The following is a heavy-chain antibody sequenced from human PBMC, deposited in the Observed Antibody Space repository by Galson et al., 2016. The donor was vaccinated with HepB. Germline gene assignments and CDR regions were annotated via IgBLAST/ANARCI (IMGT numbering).Heavy chain of an antibody. V-gene: IGHV3-30*03. CDR3: ARGWSDFDV. CDR2: FSYDGVNA. J-gene: IGHJ4*02. Sequence: SLRLSCAASGFTFSACGMHWVRRAPGKGLEWLGVFSYDGVNAYYADSVKGRFTISRDNSKNTVFLHMTSLETEDTAVYFCARGWSDFDVWGQGTLVIVSS. CDR1: GFTFSACG. D-gene: IGHD2-15*01.